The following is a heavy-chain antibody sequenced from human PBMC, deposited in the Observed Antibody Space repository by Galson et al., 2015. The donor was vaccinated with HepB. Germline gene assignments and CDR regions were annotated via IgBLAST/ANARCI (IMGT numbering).Heavy chain of an antibody. CDR1: GFTFSSYS. D-gene: IGHD3-16*02. J-gene: IGHJ4*02. V-gene: IGHV3-21*01. CDR3: ASDGKLSLKGGSHYDY. Sequence: SLRLSCAASGFTFSSYSMNWVRQAPGKGLEWVSSISSSSSYIYYADSVKGRFTISRDNAKNSLYLQMNSLRAEDTAVYYCASDGKLSLKGGSHYDYWGQGTLVTVSS. CDR2: ISSSSSYI.